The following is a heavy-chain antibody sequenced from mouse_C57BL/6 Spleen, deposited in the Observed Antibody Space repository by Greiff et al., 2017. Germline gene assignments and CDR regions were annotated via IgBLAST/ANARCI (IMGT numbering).Heavy chain of an antibody. Sequence: QVQLKQSGAELAKPGASVKLSCKASGYTFTSYWMHWVKQRPGQGLEWIGYINPSSGYTKYNQKFKDKATLTADKSSSTAYMQLSSLTYEDSAVYYCARGYDYDEEAFAYWGQGTLVTVSA. CDR1: GYTFTSYW. CDR2: INPSSGYT. D-gene: IGHD2-4*01. J-gene: IGHJ3*01. CDR3: ARGYDYDEEAFAY. V-gene: IGHV1-7*01.